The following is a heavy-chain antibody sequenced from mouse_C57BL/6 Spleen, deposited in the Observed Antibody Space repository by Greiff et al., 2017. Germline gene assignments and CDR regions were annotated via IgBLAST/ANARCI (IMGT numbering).Heavy chain of an antibody. CDR2: IYPGDGDT. D-gene: IGHD2-3*01. Sequence: QVQLKESGPELVKPGASVKISCKASGYAFSSSWMNWVKQRPGKGLEWIGRIYPGDGDTNYNGKFKGKATLTADKSSSTAYMQLSSLTSEDSAVYFCARTDDGYYVEFAYWGQGTLVTVSA. CDR1: GYAFSSSW. J-gene: IGHJ3*01. V-gene: IGHV1-82*01. CDR3: ARTDDGYYVEFAY.